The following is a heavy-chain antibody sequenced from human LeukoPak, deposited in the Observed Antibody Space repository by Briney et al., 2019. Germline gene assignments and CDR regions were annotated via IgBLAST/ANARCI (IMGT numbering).Heavy chain of an antibody. D-gene: IGHD1-26*01. J-gene: IGHJ2*01. Sequence: GGSLRLSCAASGLTFSSHWMHWVRQAPGKGLEWVSAISGSGGSTYYADSVRGRFTISRDSSKNTLFLHMNTLRAEDTAIYYCAKDRTVGASYWYFDLWGRGTLVTVSS. CDR1: GLTFSSHW. CDR3: AKDRTVGASYWYFDL. CDR2: ISGSGGST. V-gene: IGHV3-23*01.